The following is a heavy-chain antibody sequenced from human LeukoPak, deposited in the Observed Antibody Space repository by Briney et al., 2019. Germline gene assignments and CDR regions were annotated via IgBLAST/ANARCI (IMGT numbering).Heavy chain of an antibody. CDR1: GFTFDDYA. CDR2: ISWDGGST. J-gene: IGHJ4*02. D-gene: IGHD6-13*01. CDR3: AKDMERESSSWYALDY. Sequence: GGSLRLSCAASGFTFDDYAMHWVRQAPGKGLEWVSLISWDGGSTYYADSVKGRFTISRDNSKNSLYLQMNSLRAEDTALYYCAKDMERESSSWYALDYWGQGTLVTVCS. V-gene: IGHV3-43D*03.